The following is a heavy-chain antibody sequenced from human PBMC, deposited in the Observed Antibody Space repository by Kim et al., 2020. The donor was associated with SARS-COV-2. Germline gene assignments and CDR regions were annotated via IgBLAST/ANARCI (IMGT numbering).Heavy chain of an antibody. J-gene: IGHJ3*02. D-gene: IGHD6-13*01. CDR3: ARLRSSTWYGSDAFDI. V-gene: IGHV5-51*01. Sequence: GESLKISCKGSGYSFTSYWIGWVRQMPGKGLEWMGITNPGDSDTRYSPSFQGQVTISADKSISTAYLHWGSLKASDTAMYYCARLRSSTWYGSDAFDIWGQGTMVTVSS. CDR1: GYSFTSYW. CDR2: TNPGDSDT.